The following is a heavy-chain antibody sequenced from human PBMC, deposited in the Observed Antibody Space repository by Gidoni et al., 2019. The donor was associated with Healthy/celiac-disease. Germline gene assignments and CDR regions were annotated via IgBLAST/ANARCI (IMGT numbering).Heavy chain of an antibody. CDR2: IKHSGST. D-gene: IGHD3-22*01. CDR3: ARDPAHLGYYDSSGYYNDY. CDR1: GGSFSGYY. V-gene: IGHV4-34*01. Sequence: QVQLQQWGAGLLKPSETLSLTCAVYGGSFSGYYGSWIRQPPGKGLEWIGEIKHSGSTNYNPSLKSRVTISVDTSKNQFSLKLSSVTAADTAVYYCARDPAHLGYYDSSGYYNDYWGQGTLVTVSS. J-gene: IGHJ4*02.